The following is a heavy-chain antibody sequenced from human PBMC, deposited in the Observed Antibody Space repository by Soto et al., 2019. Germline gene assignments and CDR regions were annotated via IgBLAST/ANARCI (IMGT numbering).Heavy chain of an antibody. CDR2: INHSGST. J-gene: IGHJ6*02. Sequence: SETLSLTCAVYGGSFSGYYWSWIRQPPGKGLEWIGEINHSGSTNYNPSLKSRVTISVDTSKNQFSLKLSSVTAADTAVYYCARLKSRVANYYYGMDVWGQGTTVTVSS. V-gene: IGHV4-34*01. CDR1: GGSFSGYY. CDR3: ARLKSRVANYYYGMDV. D-gene: IGHD2-21*01.